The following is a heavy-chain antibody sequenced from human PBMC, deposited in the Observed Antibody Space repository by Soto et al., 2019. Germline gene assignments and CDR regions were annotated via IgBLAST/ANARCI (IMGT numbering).Heavy chain of an antibody. Sequence: PGESLKISCNGSGYSFTSHWIAWVRQMPGKGLEWMGIIYPGDSDIRNSPSFQGQVTISADKSISTAYLQWSSLKASDTAMYYCARLSVDSYGMDVWGQGTTVTVSS. CDR1: GYSFTSHW. D-gene: IGHD3-3*01. CDR2: IYPGDSDI. CDR3: ARLSVDSYGMDV. V-gene: IGHV5-51*01. J-gene: IGHJ6*02.